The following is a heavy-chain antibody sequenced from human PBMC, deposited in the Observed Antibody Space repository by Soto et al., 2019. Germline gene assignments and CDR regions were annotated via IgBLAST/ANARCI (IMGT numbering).Heavy chain of an antibody. J-gene: IGHJ5*02. CDR3: ARDMGKPDGSGSYWRWFDP. CDR1: GFTFSSYS. D-gene: IGHD3-10*01. Sequence: EVQLVESGGGLVKPGGSLRLSCAAYGFTFSSYSMNWVRQAPGKGLAWVSSISSSSSYIYYADSVKGRLTISRDNAKNSLYLQMNSLRAEDTAVYYCARDMGKPDGSGSYWRWFDPWGQGTLVTVSS. CDR2: ISSSSSYI. V-gene: IGHV3-21*01.